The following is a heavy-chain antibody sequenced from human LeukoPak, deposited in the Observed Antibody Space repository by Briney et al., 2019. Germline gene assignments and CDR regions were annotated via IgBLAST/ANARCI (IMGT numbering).Heavy chain of an antibody. CDR1: GFTFSSYW. V-gene: IGHV3-74*01. CDR2: INTDGSST. J-gene: IGHJ5*02. Sequence: PGGSLRLSCAASGFTFSSYWMHWVRQAPGKGLAWVSRINTDGSSTSYADSVKGRFTISRDNSKNTLYLQMNSLRAEDTAVYFCARVATGSYDWFDPWGQGTLVTVSS. CDR3: ARVATGSYDWFDP. D-gene: IGHD3-10*01.